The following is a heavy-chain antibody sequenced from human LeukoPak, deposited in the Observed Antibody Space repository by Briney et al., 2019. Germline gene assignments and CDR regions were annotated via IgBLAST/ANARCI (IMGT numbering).Heavy chain of an antibody. CDR1: GGSISSGGYY. Sequence: PSETLSLTCSVSGGSISSGGYYWSWIRQHPGKGLEWIGYIYYSGSTYYNPSLKSRVTISVDTSKNQFFLKLSSVTAADTAVYYCAGDYYDSSGYYWGQGTLVTVSS. CDR3: AGDYYDSSGYY. CDR2: IYYSGST. D-gene: IGHD3-22*01. J-gene: IGHJ4*02. V-gene: IGHV4-31*03.